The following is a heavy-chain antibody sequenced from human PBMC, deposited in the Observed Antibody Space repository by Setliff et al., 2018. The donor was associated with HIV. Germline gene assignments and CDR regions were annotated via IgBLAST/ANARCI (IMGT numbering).Heavy chain of an antibody. CDR3: ARAGFWQPDAFDI. CDR1: GFTFSTYP. J-gene: IGHJ3*02. V-gene: IGHV3-23*01. D-gene: IGHD3-3*01. Sequence: PGGSLRLSCAASGFTFSTYPMSWVRQAPGKGLEWVSGISGSGGSTYYADSVKGRFTISRDNSKNSLYLQMNSLRAEDTAVYYCARAGFWQPDAFDIWGQGTMVTVSS. CDR2: ISGSGGST.